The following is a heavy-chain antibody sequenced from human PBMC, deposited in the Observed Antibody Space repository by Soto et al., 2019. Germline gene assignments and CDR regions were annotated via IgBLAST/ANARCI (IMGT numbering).Heavy chain of an antibody. V-gene: IGHV3-15*01. Sequence: ELQLVESGGGLVKPGGSLRLSCAASGFTFSNAWMSWVRQAPGKGLEWVGRIKSKTDGGTTDYAAPVKGRFTISRDDSKNTLYPQMNSLKTEDTAVYYCTTAFGSGWNQYYGMDVWGQGTTVTVSS. CDR3: TTAFGSGWNQYYGMDV. D-gene: IGHD6-19*01. J-gene: IGHJ6*02. CDR2: IKSKTDGGTT. CDR1: GFTFSNAW.